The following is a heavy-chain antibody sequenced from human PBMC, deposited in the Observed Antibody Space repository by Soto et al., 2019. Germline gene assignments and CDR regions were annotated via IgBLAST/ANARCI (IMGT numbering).Heavy chain of an antibody. D-gene: IGHD2-15*01. J-gene: IGHJ5*02. Sequence: PSETLSLTCTVSGGSISSYYWSWIRQPPGKGLEWIGYIYYSGSTNYNPYLKSRVTISVDTSKNQFSLKLSSVTAADTAVYYCASLGWGYCSGGSCRRGSWFDPWGQGTLVTVSS. CDR3: ASLGWGYCSGGSCRRGSWFDP. CDR2: IYYSGST. CDR1: GGSISSYY. V-gene: IGHV4-59*01.